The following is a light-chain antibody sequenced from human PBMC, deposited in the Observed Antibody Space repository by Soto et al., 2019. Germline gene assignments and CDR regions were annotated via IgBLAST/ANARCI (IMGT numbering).Light chain of an antibody. J-gene: IGKJ1*01. CDR3: QQYNSYSG. V-gene: IGKV1-5*03. CDR1: QSISSW. CDR2: KAS. Sequence: DIQMTQSPSTLSASVGDRVTITCRASQSISSWLAWYQQKPGKAPKLLIYKASSLESGVPSRFSGSGSGTEFTLTISSLQPDDFATYYCQQYNSYSGFGQGT.